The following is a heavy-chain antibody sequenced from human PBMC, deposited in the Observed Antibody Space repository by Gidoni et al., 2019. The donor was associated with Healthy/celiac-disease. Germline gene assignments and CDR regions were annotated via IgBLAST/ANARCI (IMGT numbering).Heavy chain of an antibody. V-gene: IGHV3-23*01. Sequence: EVQLLESGGGLVQPGGSLRLSCAASGFTFSSYAMSWVRQAPGKGLEWVSAISGSGGSTYYADSVKGRFTISRDNSKNTLYLQMNSLRAEDTAVYYCAKDLGYSSSASYYYYGMDVWGQGTTVTVSS. CDR1: GFTFSSYA. CDR2: ISGSGGST. CDR3: AKDLGYSSSASYYYYGMDV. D-gene: IGHD6-6*01. J-gene: IGHJ6*02.